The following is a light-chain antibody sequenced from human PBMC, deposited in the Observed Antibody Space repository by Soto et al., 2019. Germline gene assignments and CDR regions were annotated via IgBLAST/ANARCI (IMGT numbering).Light chain of an antibody. J-gene: IGLJ3*02. Sequence: QSALTQPASVSGSPGQSITSSCTGTSSDVGSYNLVSWYQHHPGKAPKLMIYEGSKRLSGVSNRFSGSKSGNTASLTISGLQAEDEADYYCCSYVGSSTWVFGGGTKLTVL. V-gene: IGLV2-23*01. CDR2: EGS. CDR1: SSDVGSYNL. CDR3: CSYVGSSTWV.